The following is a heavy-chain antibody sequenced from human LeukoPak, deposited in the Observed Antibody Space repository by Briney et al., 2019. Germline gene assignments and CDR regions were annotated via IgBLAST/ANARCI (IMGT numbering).Heavy chain of an antibody. CDR1: GFTFSSYW. V-gene: IGHV3-7*03. CDR3: ASPLRYFDWFRPYYFDY. D-gene: IGHD3-9*01. CDR2: IKQDGSEK. Sequence: GGSLRLSCAASGFTFSSYWMSWVRQAPGKGLEWVANIKQDGSEKYYVDSVKGRFTISRDNAKNSLYLQMNSLRAEDTAVYYCASPLRYFDWFRPYYFDYWGQGTLVTVSS. J-gene: IGHJ4*02.